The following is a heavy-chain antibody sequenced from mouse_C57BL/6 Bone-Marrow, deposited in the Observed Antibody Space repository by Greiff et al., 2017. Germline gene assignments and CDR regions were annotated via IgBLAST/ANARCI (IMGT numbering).Heavy chain of an antibody. CDR1: GYTFTSYG. J-gene: IGHJ3*01. CDR3: ARDGKRAWFAY. V-gene: IGHV1-81*01. D-gene: IGHD2-3*01. CDR2: IYPRSGNT. Sequence: QVQLQQSGAELARPGASVKLSCKASGYTFTSYGISWVKQRTGQGLEWIGEIYPRSGNTYYNEKFKGKATLTADKSSSTAYMELRSLTSEDSAVYFCARDGKRAWFAYWGQGTLVTVSA.